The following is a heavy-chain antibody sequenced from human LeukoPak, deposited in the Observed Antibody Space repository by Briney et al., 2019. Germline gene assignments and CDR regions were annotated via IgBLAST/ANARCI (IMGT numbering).Heavy chain of an antibody. J-gene: IGHJ4*02. CDR3: ARDSAGAPDY. CDR2: IKQDGSEK. Sequence: GGSLRLSCAASGFTFSSYGMSWVRQAPGKGLEWVANIKQDGSEKYYVDSVKGRFTISRDNAKNSLYLQMNSLRAEDTAVYYCARDSAGAPDYWGQGTLVTVSS. D-gene: IGHD6-19*01. V-gene: IGHV3-7*01. CDR1: GFTFSSYG.